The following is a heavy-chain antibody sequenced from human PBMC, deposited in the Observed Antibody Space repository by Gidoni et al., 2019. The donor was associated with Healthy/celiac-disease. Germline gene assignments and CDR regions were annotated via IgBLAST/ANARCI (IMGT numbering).Heavy chain of an antibody. CDR2: ISSSSSYI. Sequence: EVQLVESGGGLVKPGGSLRLSCAASGFTFSSYSMNWGRQAPGKGLEWVSSISSSSSYIYYADSVKGRFTISRDNAKNSLYLQMNSLRAEDTAVYYCARAYCSGGSCYPFDYWGQGTLVTVSS. CDR1: GFTFSSYS. D-gene: IGHD2-15*01. V-gene: IGHV3-21*01. J-gene: IGHJ4*02. CDR3: ARAYCSGGSCYPFDY.